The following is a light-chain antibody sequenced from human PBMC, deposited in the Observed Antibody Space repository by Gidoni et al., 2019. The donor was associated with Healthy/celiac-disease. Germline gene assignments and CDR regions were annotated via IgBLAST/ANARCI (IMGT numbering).Light chain of an antibody. J-gene: IGKJ1*01. V-gene: IGKV3-20*01. Sequence: EIVLTQSPGPLSLSPGERATLSCRASQSVSSSYLAWYQQKPGQAPRLLIYGASSRATGIPDRFSGSGSGTDFTLTISRLEPEDFAVYYCQQYGSSPLTFXXXTKVEIK. CDR3: QQYGSSPLT. CDR2: GAS. CDR1: QSVSSSY.